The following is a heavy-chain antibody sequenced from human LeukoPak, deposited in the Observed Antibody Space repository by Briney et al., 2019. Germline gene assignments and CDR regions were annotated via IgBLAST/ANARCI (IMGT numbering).Heavy chain of an antibody. CDR2: IWYDGSNK. V-gene: IGHV3-33*01. Sequence: SGRSLRLSCAASGFTFSSYGMHWVRQAPGKGLEWVAVIWYDGSNKYYADSVKGRFTISRDNSKNTLYLQMNSLRAEDTAVYYCARSVKSSKDAFDIWGQGTMVTVSS. D-gene: IGHD4-17*01. CDR1: GFTFSSYG. J-gene: IGHJ3*02. CDR3: ARSVKSSKDAFDI.